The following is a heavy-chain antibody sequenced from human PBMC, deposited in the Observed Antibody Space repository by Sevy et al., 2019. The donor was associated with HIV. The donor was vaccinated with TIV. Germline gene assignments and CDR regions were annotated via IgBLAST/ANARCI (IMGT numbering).Heavy chain of an antibody. CDR3: ARDRGAFGGVIVYFDY. CDR1: GYTFTGYY. J-gene: IGHJ4*02. D-gene: IGHD3-16*02. V-gene: IGHV1-2*06. Sequence: ASVKVSCKASGYTFTGYYMHWVRQAAGQGLEWMGRINPNSGGTNYAQKFQGRVTMTRDTSISTAYMELSRLRSDDTAVYYCARDRGAFGGVIVYFDYWGQGTLVTVSS. CDR2: INPNSGGT.